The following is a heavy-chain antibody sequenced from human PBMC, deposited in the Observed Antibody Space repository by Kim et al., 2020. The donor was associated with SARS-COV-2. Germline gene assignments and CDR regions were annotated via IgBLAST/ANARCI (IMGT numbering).Heavy chain of an antibody. V-gene: IGHV1-24*01. CDR2: FDPEDGET. CDR1: GYTLTELS. D-gene: IGHD3-3*01. Sequence: ASVKVSCKVSGYTLTELSMHWVRQAPGKGLEWMGGFDPEDGETIYAQKFQGRVTMTEDTSTDTAYMELSSLRSEDTAVYYCATATVFGVANWFDPWGQGNRVTVSS. CDR3: ATATVFGVANWFDP. J-gene: IGHJ5*02.